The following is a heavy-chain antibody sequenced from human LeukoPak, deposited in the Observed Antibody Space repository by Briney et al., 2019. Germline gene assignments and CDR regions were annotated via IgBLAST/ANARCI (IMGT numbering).Heavy chain of an antibody. J-gene: IGHJ4*02. D-gene: IGHD6-19*01. V-gene: IGHV3-53*01. CDR1: GFTVSSNY. CDR3: AKDLTVAGTPCDY. Sequence: GGSLRLSCAASGFTVSSNYMSWVRQAPGKGLEWVSVIYSGGSTYYADSVKGRFTISRDNPKNTLYLQMNSLRAEDTAVYYCAKDLTVAGTPCDYWGQGTLVTVSS. CDR2: IYSGGST.